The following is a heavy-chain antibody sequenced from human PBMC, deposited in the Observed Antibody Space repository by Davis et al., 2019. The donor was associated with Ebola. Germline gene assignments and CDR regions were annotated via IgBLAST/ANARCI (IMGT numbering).Heavy chain of an antibody. Sequence: PSETLSLTSTVSGDSISRYYWSWIRQAPGKTLEWIGYVYYGKAIYNPSLKSRVTIFSDTSKNSFSLRLTSVTAADTAIYFCARDNDPSGGRSKYRPPKAFDLWGRGTKVAVSS. D-gene: IGHD1-26*01. V-gene: IGHV4-59*12. CDR3: ARDNDPSGGRSKYRPPKAFDL. J-gene: IGHJ3*01. CDR2: VYYGKA. CDR1: GDSISRYY.